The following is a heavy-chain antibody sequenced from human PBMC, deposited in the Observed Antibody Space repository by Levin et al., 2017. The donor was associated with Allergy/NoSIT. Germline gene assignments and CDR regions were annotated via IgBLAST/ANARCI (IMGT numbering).Heavy chain of an antibody. J-gene: IGHJ2*01. CDR1: GFTFSDYY. CDR2: ISSSSSYT. Sequence: PGGSLRLSCAASGFTFSDYYMSWIRQAPGKGLEWVSYISSSSSYTNYADSVKGRFTISRDNAKNSLYLQMNSLRAEDTAVYYCARVGDGGSSWYWYFDLWGRGTLVTVSS. V-gene: IGHV3-11*05. CDR3: ARVGDGGSSWYWYFDL. D-gene: IGHD6-13*01.